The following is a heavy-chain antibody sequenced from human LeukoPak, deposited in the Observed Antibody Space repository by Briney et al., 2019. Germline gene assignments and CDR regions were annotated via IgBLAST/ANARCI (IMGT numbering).Heavy chain of an antibody. V-gene: IGHV3-7*01. Sequence: PGGSLRLSCAASGFTFSNYWMTWVRQAPGKGLEWVANIKQDGSEKYYVDSVKGRFTISRDNAKSSLYLQMNSLRAEDTAVCYCARTLSYSSSWFKPVPLPDYWGQGTLVTVSS. J-gene: IGHJ4*02. CDR1: GFTFSNYW. CDR3: ARTLSYSSSWFKPVPLPDY. CDR2: IKQDGSEK. D-gene: IGHD6-13*01.